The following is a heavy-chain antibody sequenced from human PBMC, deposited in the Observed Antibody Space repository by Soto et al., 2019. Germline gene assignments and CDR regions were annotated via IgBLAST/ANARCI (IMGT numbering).Heavy chain of an antibody. J-gene: IGHJ4*02. V-gene: IGHV4-34*01. CDR2: INHSGST. CDR1: GGSFSGYY. CDR3: ARRPATGARHFDY. Sequence: SETLSLTCVVYGGSFSGYYWSWIRQPPGKGLEWIGEINHSGSTNYNPSLKSRVTISVDTSKNQFSLKLSSVTAADTAVYYCARRPATGARHFDYWGQGTLVTV. D-gene: IGHD2-2*01.